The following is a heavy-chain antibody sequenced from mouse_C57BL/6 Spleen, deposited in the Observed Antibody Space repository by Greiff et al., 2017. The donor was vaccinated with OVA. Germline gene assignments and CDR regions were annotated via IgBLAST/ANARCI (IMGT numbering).Heavy chain of an antibody. D-gene: IGHD2-4*01. CDR3: ARVITTRYFDV. Sequence: EVQGVESGPELVKPGASVKISCKASGYSFTGYYMNWVKQSPEKSLEWIGEINPSTGGTTYNQKFKAKATLTVDKSSSTAYMQLKSLTSEDSAVYYCARVITTRYFDVWGTGTTVTVSS. V-gene: IGHV1-42*01. CDR2: INPSTGGT. J-gene: IGHJ1*03. CDR1: GYSFTGYY.